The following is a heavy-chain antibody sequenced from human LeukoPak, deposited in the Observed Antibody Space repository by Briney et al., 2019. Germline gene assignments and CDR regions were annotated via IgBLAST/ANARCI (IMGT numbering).Heavy chain of an antibody. V-gene: IGHV3-9*01. CDR1: GFTFDDYA. Sequence: PGGSLRLSCAASGFTFDDYAMHWVRQAPGKGLEWVSGISWNSGSIGYADSVKGQFTISRDNAKNSLYLQMYSLRAEDTALYYCAKDKVPTGYDILTGYYDYWGQGTLVTVSS. CDR3: AKDKVPTGYDILTGYYDY. D-gene: IGHD3-9*01. J-gene: IGHJ4*02. CDR2: ISWNSGSI.